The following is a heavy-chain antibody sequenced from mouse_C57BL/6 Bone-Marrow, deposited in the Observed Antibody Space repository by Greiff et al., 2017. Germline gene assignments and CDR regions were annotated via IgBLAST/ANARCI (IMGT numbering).Heavy chain of an antibody. CDR2: ISSGGSYT. CDR3: ARQRRAY. J-gene: IGHJ3*01. CDR1: GFTFSSYG. Sequence: EVKLVESGGDLVKPGGSLKLSCAASGFTFSSYGMSWVRQTPDKRLEWVATISSGGSYTYYPDSVKGRFTISRDNAKNTLYLQMSSLKAEDTAMYYCARQRRAYWGQGTLVTVSA. V-gene: IGHV5-6*01.